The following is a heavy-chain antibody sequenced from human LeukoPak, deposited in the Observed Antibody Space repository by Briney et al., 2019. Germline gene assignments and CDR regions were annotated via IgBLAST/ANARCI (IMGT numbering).Heavy chain of an antibody. D-gene: IGHD3-3*01. CDR3: ARGSPDFWSGYLIDY. CDR2: ISSSSSTI. Sequence: GGSLRLSCAASGFTFSSYSMNWVRQAPGKGLEWVSYISSSSSTIYYADSVKGRFTISRDNAKNSLYLQVNSLRAEDTAVYYCARGSPDFWSGYLIDYWGQGTLVTVSS. V-gene: IGHV3-48*01. J-gene: IGHJ4*02. CDR1: GFTFSSYS.